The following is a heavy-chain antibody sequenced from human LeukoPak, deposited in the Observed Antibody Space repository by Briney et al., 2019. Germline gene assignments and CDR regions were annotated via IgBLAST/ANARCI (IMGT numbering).Heavy chain of an antibody. CDR3: ARGRGTIFGVVIKYYFDY. D-gene: IGHD3-3*01. CDR2: INHSGST. J-gene: IGHJ4*02. V-gene: IGHV4-34*01. Sequence: PSETLSLTCAVYGGSFSGYYWSWIRQPPGKGLEWIGEINHSGSTNYNPSLKSQVTISVDTSKNQFSLKLSSVTAADTAVYYCARGRGTIFGVVIKYYFDYWGQGTLVTVSS. CDR1: GGSFSGYY.